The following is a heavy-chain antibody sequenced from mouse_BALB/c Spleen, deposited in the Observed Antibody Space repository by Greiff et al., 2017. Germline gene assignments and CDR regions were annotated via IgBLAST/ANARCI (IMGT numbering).Heavy chain of an antibody. V-gene: IGHV3-6*02. CDR2: ISYDGSN. CDR1: GYSITSGYY. D-gene: IGHD1-1*01. Sequence: DVKLQESGPGLVKPSQSLSLTCSVTGYSITSGYYWNWIRQFPGNKLEWMGYISYDGSNNYNPSLKNRISITRDTSKNQFFLKLNSVTTEDTATYYCARGDYYGSSLDYWGQGTTLTVSS. J-gene: IGHJ2*01. CDR3: ARGDYYGSSLDY.